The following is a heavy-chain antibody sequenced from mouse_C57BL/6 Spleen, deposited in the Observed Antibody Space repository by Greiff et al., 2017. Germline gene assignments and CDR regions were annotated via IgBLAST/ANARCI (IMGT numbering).Heavy chain of an antibody. CDR1: GYSITSGYY. D-gene: IGHD1-1*02. Sequence: EVQVVESGPGLVKPSPSLSLTCSVTGYSITSGYYWNWIRQFPGNKLEWMGYISYDGSNNYNPSLKNRISITRDTSKNQFFLKLNSVTTEDTATYYCAREGGYYFDYWGQGTTLTVSS. J-gene: IGHJ2*01. CDR3: AREGGYYFDY. V-gene: IGHV3-6*01. CDR2: ISYDGSN.